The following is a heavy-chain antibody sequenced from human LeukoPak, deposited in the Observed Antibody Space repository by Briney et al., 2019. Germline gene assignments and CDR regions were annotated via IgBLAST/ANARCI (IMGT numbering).Heavy chain of an antibody. V-gene: IGHV4-61*02. J-gene: IGHJ6*03. D-gene: IGHD3-3*01. Sequence: SQTLSLTCTVSGGSINSGNYYWSWIRQPVGKGLEWIGRIYARGNTSYNPSLKSRVTISVDASKNQFSLKLSSVTAADTAVYYCARVPNFWSGRYDPIYNYYSMDVWGKGTTVTVSS. CDR3: ARVPNFWSGRYDPIYNYYSMDV. CDR1: GGSINSGNYY. CDR2: IYARGNT.